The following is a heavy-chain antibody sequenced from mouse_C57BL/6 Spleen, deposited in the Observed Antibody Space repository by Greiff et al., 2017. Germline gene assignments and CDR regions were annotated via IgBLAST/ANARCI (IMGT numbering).Heavy chain of an antibody. V-gene: IGHV14-4*01. D-gene: IGHD1-1*01. Sequence: VQLQQSGAELVRPGASVKLSCTASGFNIKDDYMHWVKQRPEQGLEWIGWIDPENGDTEYASKFQGKATITADTSSNTAYLQLSSLTSEDTAVYYCTPITTVEAYWGQGTLVTVSA. CDR3: TPITTVEAY. CDR1: GFNIKDDY. CDR2: IDPENGDT. J-gene: IGHJ3*01.